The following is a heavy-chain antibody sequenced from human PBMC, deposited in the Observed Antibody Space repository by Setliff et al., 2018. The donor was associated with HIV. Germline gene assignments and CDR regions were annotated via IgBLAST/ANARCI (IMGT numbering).Heavy chain of an antibody. CDR2: VSTSGNT. J-gene: IGHJ4*02. CDR3: ARIKAFGSGSYPLDF. Sequence: ETLSLTCTVSGGSISGYYWTWIRQPAGKGLEWIGHVSTSGNTNYNPSLKSRITTSLDTSKSHFSLKLHSVTAADTAVYYCARIKAFGSGSYPLDFWGQGTPVTVSS. V-gene: IGHV4-4*07. D-gene: IGHD3-10*01. CDR1: GGSISGYY.